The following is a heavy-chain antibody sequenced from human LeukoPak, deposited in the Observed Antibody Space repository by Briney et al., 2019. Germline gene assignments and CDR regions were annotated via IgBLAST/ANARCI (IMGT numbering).Heavy chain of an antibody. V-gene: IGHV3-30*18. CDR3: AKSTAPAGYYLDY. D-gene: IGHD2-2*01. J-gene: IGHJ4*02. CDR2: ISYDGNDK. CDR1: GFTFSTYG. Sequence: GGSLGLSCAASGFTFSTYGMHWVRQAPGKGLEWVAIISYDGNDKDYADSVRGRFTISRDNSKNTLYLQMNSLRGEDTAVYYCAKSTAPAGYYLDYWGQGVLVTVSS.